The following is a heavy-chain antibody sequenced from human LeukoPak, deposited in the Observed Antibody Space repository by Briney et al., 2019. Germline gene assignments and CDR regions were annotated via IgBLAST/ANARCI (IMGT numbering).Heavy chain of an antibody. V-gene: IGHV3-74*01. CDR3: ARGNCGSTSCYWGFDY. J-gene: IGHJ4*02. Sequence: GGSLRLSCAASAFTFSSYWIHWVRHAPGKGLVWVSRINSDGGTTTYADSVKGRFTISRDNAKNTLYLQMSSLRVEDTAMYYCARGNCGSTSCYWGFDYWGLGTLVTVSS. CDR2: INSDGGTT. D-gene: IGHD2-2*01. CDR1: AFTFSSYW.